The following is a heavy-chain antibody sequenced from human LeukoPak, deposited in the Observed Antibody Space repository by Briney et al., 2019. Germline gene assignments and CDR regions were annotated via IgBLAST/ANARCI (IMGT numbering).Heavy chain of an antibody. Sequence: GGSLRLSCAASGFTFDNYAMNWVRQAPGKGLEWVLGISGSGAYTYYADSVKGRFTISRDNSQNTLYLQLNSLRAEDTAIYYCVRDTSFNYGAHAMDVWGQGTTVTVSS. CDR3: VRDTSFNYGAHAMDV. D-gene: IGHD4/OR15-4a*01. J-gene: IGHJ6*02. CDR1: GFTFDNYA. V-gene: IGHV3-23*01. CDR2: ISGSGAYT.